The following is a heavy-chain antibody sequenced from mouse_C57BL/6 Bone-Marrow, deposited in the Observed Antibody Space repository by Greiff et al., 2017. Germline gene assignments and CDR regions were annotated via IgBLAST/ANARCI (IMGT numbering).Heavy chain of an antibody. J-gene: IGHJ2*01. V-gene: IGHV1-72*01. CDR2: IDPTSGGT. CDR3: ARRVIRGGAFDY. Sequence: QVQLQQPGAELVKPGASVKLSCKASGYTFTRYWMHWVKQRPGRGLEWIGRIDPTSGGTKDTEKFTSKATLTVDKPTSTSYMQLSSLTSEDSAVDYCARRVIRGGAFDYWGQGTTLTVSS. D-gene: IGHD1-3*01. CDR1: GYTFTRYW.